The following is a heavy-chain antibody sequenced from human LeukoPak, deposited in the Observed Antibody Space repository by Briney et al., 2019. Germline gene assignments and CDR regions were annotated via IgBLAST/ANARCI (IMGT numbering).Heavy chain of an antibody. Sequence: PSETLSLTCTVSGGSISSYYWSWIRQPPGRGLEWIGYIYTSGSTNYNPSLKRRVTISVDTSKNQFSLKLSSVTAADTAVYYCARTGYSSSWDWFDPWGQGTLVTVSS. CDR3: ARTGYSSSWDWFDP. J-gene: IGHJ5*02. D-gene: IGHD6-13*01. CDR2: IYTSGST. V-gene: IGHV4-4*09. CDR1: GGSISSYY.